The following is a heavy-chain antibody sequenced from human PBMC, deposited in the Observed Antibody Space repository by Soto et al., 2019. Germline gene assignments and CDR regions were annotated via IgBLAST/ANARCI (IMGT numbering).Heavy chain of an antibody. V-gene: IGHV3-30*18. Sequence: QVQLVESGGGVVQPGRSLRLSCAASGFTFSSYGMHWVRQAPGKGLEWVAVISHDGSNEFYADSVKGRFTISRDNSKNTLYLQINSLRAEDTAVYYCAKDSVAVVGRGGCDYWGQGTLVTVSS. J-gene: IGHJ4*02. CDR2: ISHDGSNE. CDR3: AKDSVAVVGRGGCDY. D-gene: IGHD6-19*01. CDR1: GFTFSSYG.